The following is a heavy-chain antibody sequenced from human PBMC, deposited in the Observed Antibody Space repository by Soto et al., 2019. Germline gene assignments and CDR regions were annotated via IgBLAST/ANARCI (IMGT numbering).Heavy chain of an antibody. CDR1: GFTVSSNH. V-gene: IGHV3-53*02. Sequence: EVQLVETGGGLIQPGGSLRLSCAASGFTVSSNHMSWVRQAPGKGLEWVSVIYIGGNTYYAESVKGRFTISAANSKNTLDPQMNSLRAEDTAMYYCARQGARELDGYNVGYYYHGMDVWGQGTTVTVSS. CDR2: IYIGGNT. CDR3: ARQGARELDGYNVGYYYHGMDV. D-gene: IGHD5-12*01. J-gene: IGHJ6*02.